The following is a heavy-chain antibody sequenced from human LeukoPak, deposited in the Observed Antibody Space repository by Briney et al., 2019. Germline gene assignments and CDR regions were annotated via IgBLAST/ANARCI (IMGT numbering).Heavy chain of an antibody. CDR2: IYSGSNT. J-gene: IGHJ6*03. CDR1: GFTVSSNS. CDR3: ARGNSELLSTKGNYYYYMDV. V-gene: IGHV3-53*01. D-gene: IGHD1-26*01. Sequence: GGSLRLSCAASGFTVSSNSMSWVRQAPGKGLEWVSIIYSGSNTYYADSVKGRFTISKDNSKNTLYLQRNSLRAEDTALYYCARGNSELLSTKGNYYYYMDVWGKGTTVTISS.